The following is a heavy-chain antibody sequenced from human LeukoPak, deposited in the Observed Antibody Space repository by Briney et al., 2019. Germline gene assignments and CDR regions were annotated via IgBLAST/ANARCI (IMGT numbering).Heavy chain of an antibody. CDR2: INPNSGDT. CDR3: ARGVPPSYSSAWYVNY. CDR1: GYTFTSYL. D-gene: IGHD6-19*01. J-gene: IGHJ4*02. Sequence: GASVKVSCKASGYTFTSYLISWVRQVPGQGLEWMGWINPNSGDTNYAQKFQGRVTMTRDTSISTAYMELSRLGSDDTAVYYCARGVPPSYSSAWYVNYWGQGALVTVSS. V-gene: IGHV1-2*02.